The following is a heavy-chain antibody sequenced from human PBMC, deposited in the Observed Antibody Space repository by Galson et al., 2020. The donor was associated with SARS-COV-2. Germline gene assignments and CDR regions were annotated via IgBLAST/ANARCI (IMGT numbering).Heavy chain of an antibody. CDR3: ARPYTGSYYSWFDP. Sequence: GGSLRLSCAASGFTFSTYAMHWVRQAPGKGLEWVAVISYDGMNKYYADSVKGRFTISRDNSKNTLYLQMNSLRAEDTAVYSCARPYTGSYYSWFDPWGQGTLVTVSS. CDR2: ISYDGMNK. J-gene: IGHJ5*02. V-gene: IGHV3-30*04. CDR1: GFTFSTYA. D-gene: IGHD1-26*01.